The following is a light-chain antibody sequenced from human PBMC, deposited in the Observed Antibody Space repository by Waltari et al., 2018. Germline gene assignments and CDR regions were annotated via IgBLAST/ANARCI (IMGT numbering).Light chain of an antibody. CDR1: QSVLYSSNNKNY. CDR2: WAS. Sequence: DIVVTQSPEVLSVSLGGWATINCKSSQSVLYSSNNKNYVAWFQQKPGQRPRLLIYWASTRESGVPDRFSGSGSGTDFSLTIANLQAEDVAVYYCQQYYRIPLSFGGGTKVEIK. J-gene: IGKJ4*01. V-gene: IGKV4-1*01. CDR3: QQYYRIPLS.